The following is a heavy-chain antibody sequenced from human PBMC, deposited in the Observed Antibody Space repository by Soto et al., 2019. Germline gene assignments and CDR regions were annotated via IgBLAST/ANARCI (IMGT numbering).Heavy chain of an antibody. V-gene: IGHV3-15*01. Sequence: GGSLRLSCAASGFTFSNAWMSWVRQAPGKGLEWVGRIKSKTDGGTTEYAAPVKGRFTISRDDSKNTLYLQMNSLKTEDTAVYYCTTDLRYSSSWFFDYWGQGTLVTVSS. CDR2: IKSKTDGGTT. D-gene: IGHD6-13*01. J-gene: IGHJ4*02. CDR3: TTDLRYSSSWFFDY. CDR1: GFTFSNAW.